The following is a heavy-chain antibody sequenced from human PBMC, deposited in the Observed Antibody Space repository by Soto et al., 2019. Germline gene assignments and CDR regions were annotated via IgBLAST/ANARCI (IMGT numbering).Heavy chain of an antibody. CDR1: GFTFSSYG. V-gene: IGHV3-30*18. J-gene: IGHJ4*02. Sequence: QVQLVESGGGVVQPGRSLRLSYAASGFTFSSYGMHWVRQAPGKGLEWVAVISYDGSNKYYADSVKGRFTISRDNSKNTLYLQMNSLRAEDTAVYYCAKGARYSSSWLSFDYWGQGTLVTVSS. D-gene: IGHD6-13*01. CDR2: ISYDGSNK. CDR3: AKGARYSSSWLSFDY.